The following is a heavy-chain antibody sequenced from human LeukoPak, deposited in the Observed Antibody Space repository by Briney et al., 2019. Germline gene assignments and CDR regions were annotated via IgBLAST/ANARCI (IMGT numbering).Heavy chain of an antibody. CDR1: GGSISSYY. CDR3: ARASSTSATLGY. D-gene: IGHD6-6*01. V-gene: IGHV4-59*08. J-gene: IGHJ4*02. CDR2: IYYSGST. Sequence: PSETLSLTCTVSGGSISSYYWSWIRQPPGKGLEWIGYIYYSGSTNYNPSLKSRVTISVDTSKNQFSLKLSSVTAADTAVYYCARASSTSATLGYWGQGTLVTVSS.